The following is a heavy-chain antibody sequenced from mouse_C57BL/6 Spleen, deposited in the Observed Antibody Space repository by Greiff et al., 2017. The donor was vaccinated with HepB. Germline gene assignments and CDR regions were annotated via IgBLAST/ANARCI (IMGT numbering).Heavy chain of an antibody. D-gene: IGHD4-1*01. V-gene: IGHV14-2*01. CDR1: GFNIKDYY. CDR3: ARGGANWDYFDY. Sequence: VQLKESGAELVKPGASVKLSCTASGFNIKDYYMHWVKQRTEQGLEWIGRIDPEDGETKYAPKFQGKATITADTSSNTAYLQLSSLTSEDTGVYYWARGGANWDYFDYWGQGTTLTVSS. J-gene: IGHJ2*01. CDR2: IDPEDGET.